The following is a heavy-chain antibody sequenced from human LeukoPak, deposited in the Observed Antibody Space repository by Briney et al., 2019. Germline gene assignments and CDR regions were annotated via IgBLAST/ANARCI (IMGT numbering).Heavy chain of an antibody. CDR1: GASISSGDYY. J-gene: IGHJ5*02. D-gene: IGHD3-10*01. Sequence: SETLSLTCTVSGASISSGDYYWSWIRQPPGKGLVWIGYIYYGGSTYYNPSLKSRVTISLDTSKNQFSLKLNSVTAADTAVYYCAREYYYGSGSARALDLWGRGTLVTVSS. CDR3: AREYYYGSGSARALDL. V-gene: IGHV4-30-4*01. CDR2: IYYGGST.